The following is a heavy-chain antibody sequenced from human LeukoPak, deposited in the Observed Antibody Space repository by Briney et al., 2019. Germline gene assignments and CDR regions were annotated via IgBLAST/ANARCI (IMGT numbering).Heavy chain of an antibody. CDR2: IYTSGNT. CDR1: GNSISSGDNY. V-gene: IGHV4-61*02. J-gene: IGHJ4*02. CDR3: ARNDAMTSNEKPYYFDY. D-gene: IGHD2-2*01. Sequence: SQTLSLTCTVSGNSISSGDNYWSWLRQPAGKGLEWIGRIYTSGNTHYNPSLKSRVTMSLDTSKNQFSLKLSSVTAADTAVYYCARNDAMTSNEKPYYFDYWGQGTLVTVSS.